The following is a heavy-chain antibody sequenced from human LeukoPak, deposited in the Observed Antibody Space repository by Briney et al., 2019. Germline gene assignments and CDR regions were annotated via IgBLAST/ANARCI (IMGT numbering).Heavy chain of an antibody. CDR1: GFSFRNYA. CDR2: LSDSGRTT. D-gene: IGHD2-15*01. J-gene: IGHJ4*02. CDR3: AKGGTSGGSCYFDY. Sequence: GGSLRLSCAASGFSFRNYAMTWVRQAPGKGLEWVSGLSDSGRTTYYTGSVKGRFTISRDNSKNTLYLQMNSLRAEDTAIYYCAKGGTSGGSCYFDYWGQGTLVSVSS. V-gene: IGHV3-23*01.